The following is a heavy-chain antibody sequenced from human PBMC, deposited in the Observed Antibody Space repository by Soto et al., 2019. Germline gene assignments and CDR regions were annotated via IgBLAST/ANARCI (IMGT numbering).Heavy chain of an antibody. V-gene: IGHV4-59*08. CDR1: GGSISSSY. CDR2: IYDSGST. Sequence: QVQLQESGPGLVKPSETLSLTCTVSGGSISSSYWSWIRQPPGKGLEWIGYIYDSGSTYYNSSLKSRVTMSVDTPKNQFSLKLSSVTAADTAVYYCAGQLFYWGRGPPVPVSS. D-gene: IGHD2-2*01. CDR3: AGQLFY. J-gene: IGHJ4*02.